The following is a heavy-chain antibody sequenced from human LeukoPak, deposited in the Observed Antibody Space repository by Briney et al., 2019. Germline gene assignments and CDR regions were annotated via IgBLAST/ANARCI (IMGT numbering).Heavy chain of an antibody. CDR1: RFTFSSYA. J-gene: IGHJ4*02. Sequence: GGSLRLSCAASRFTFSSYAMSWVRQGPGKGLEWVSSICGRGDSTYYADSVKGRFTISRDNSKKTLYLQLNSLGVEDTAVYFCAKHKENYGDSCLDDYWGQGALVTVSS. CDR3: AKHKENYGDSCLDDY. V-gene: IGHV3-23*01. CDR2: ICGRGDST. D-gene: IGHD4-17*01.